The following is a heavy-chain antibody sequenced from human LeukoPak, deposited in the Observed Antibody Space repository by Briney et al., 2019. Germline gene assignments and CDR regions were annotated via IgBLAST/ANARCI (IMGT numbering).Heavy chain of an antibody. CDR1: GFAFSSYG. CDR2: IRYDGSNK. D-gene: IGHD3-10*01. Sequence: GGSLRLSCAASGFAFSSYGMHWVRQAPGKGLEGVAFIRYDGSNKYYADSVKGRFTISRDNSKNTLYLQMNSLRAEDTAVYYCANTFGELSSFDYWGQGTLVTVSS. CDR3: ANTFGELSSFDY. V-gene: IGHV3-30*02. J-gene: IGHJ4*02.